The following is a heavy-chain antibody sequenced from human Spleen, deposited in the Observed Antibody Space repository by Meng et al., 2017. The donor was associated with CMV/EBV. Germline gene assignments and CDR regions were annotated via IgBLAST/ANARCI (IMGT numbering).Heavy chain of an antibody. CDR2: ISGYNGDT. CDR3: ARERTAMITSGGHAFDI. Sequence: ASVKVSCKTSGYIFSNYGISWVRQAPGQGLEWMGWISGYNGDTNYVQKLRGRVTMTRDTSTTTVYMELRSLRSDDTAVYYCARERTAMITSGGHAFDIWGQGTMVTVSS. CDR1: GYIFSNYG. J-gene: IGHJ3*02. D-gene: IGHD3-22*01. V-gene: IGHV1-18*01.